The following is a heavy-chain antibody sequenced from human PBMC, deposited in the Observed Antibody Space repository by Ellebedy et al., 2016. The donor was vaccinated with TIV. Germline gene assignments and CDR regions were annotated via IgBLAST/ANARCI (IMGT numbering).Heavy chain of an antibody. D-gene: IGHD1-26*01. J-gene: IGHJ4*02. CDR3: ATEGGAN. V-gene: IGHV1-24*01. CDR2: FDPEDGET. Sequence: ASVKVSCKVSGYTLTDLSMHWVRQAPGKGLEWMGGFDPEDGETIYAQMFQGRVTMTEDTSTNTTYMELTSLKSEDTAMYYCATEGGANWGQGTLVTVSS. CDR1: GYTLTDLS.